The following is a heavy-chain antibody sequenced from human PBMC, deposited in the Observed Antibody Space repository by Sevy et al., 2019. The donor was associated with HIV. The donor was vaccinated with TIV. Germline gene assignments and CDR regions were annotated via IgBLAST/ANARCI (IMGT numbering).Heavy chain of an antibody. J-gene: IGHJ4*02. CDR1: GYTLTQLS. V-gene: IGHV1-24*01. D-gene: IGHD3-22*01. Sequence: ASVKVSCKVSGYTLTQLSMHWVRQPPGKGLEWMGSFDPEDGETIYAQKFKGRVTMTGETSTDTAYMELSSLKSEDTAVFYCAITKDNYDSSGYPFDYWGQGTLVTVSS. CDR2: FDPEDGET. CDR3: AITKDNYDSSGYPFDY.